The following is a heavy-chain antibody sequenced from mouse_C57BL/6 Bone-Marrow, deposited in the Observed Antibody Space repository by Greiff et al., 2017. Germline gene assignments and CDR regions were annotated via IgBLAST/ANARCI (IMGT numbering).Heavy chain of an antibody. CDR3: ARGKNFYYAMDY. V-gene: IGHV1-82*01. Sequence: QVQLQQSGPELVKPGASVKISCKASGYAFSSSWMNWVKQRPGKGLEWIGRIYPGDGDTNYNGKFKGKATLTADKSSSTAYMQLSSLTSEDSAVYICARGKNFYYAMDYWGQGTSVTVSS. CDR1: GYAFSSSW. CDR2: IYPGDGDT. J-gene: IGHJ4*01.